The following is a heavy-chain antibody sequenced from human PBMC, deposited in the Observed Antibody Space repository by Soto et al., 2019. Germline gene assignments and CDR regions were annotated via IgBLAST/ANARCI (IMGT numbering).Heavy chain of an antibody. D-gene: IGHD3-22*01. CDR2: INAGNGNT. CDR1: GYTFTSYA. Sequence: QVQLVQSGAEVKKPGASVKVSCKASGYTFTSYAMHWVRQAPGQRLEWMGWINAGNGNTKYSQKFQGRVTITRDTSASTAYMELSSLRSEDTAVYYCARDYYDSSGYDDAFDIWGQGTMVTVSS. V-gene: IGHV1-3*01. CDR3: ARDYYDSSGYDDAFDI. J-gene: IGHJ3*02.